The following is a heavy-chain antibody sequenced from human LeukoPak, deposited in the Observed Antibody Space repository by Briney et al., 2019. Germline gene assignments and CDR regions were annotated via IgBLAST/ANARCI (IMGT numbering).Heavy chain of an antibody. J-gene: IGHJ3*02. Sequence: ASVKVSCKASGYTFTSYGISWVRQAPGQGLEWMGWISAYNGNTNYAQKLQGRVTMTTDTSTSTAYMELRSLRSDDTAVYYCATGGPTYYYDSSGYYEAAFDIWGQGTMVTVSS. CDR3: ATGGPTYYYDSSGYYEAAFDI. CDR2: ISAYNGNT. V-gene: IGHV1-18*01. D-gene: IGHD3-22*01. CDR1: GYTFTSYG.